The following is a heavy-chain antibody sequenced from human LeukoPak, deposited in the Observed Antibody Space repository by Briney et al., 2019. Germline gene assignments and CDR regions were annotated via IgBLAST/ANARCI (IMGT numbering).Heavy chain of an antibody. CDR3: ARGGPSGYTV. CDR1: GGSFSGYY. D-gene: IGHD5-12*01. CDR2: INQSGST. Sequence: KPSETLSLTCAVYGGSFSGYYWSWTRQPPGKGLEWIGEINQSGSTKYNPSLKSRVTISVDTSKNQFSLKVSSATAADTAVYYCARGGPSGYTVWGQGTLVTVSS. J-gene: IGHJ4*02. V-gene: IGHV4-34*01.